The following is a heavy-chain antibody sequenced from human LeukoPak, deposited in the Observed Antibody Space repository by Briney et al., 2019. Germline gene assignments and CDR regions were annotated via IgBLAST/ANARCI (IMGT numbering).Heavy chain of an antibody. Sequence: PGGSLRLSCAASGFTFSSYAMSWVRQAPGKGLEWVSAISGSSGSTYYADSVKGRFTISRDNGKNSLDLQMNSLRADDTAVYYCARDTLGEGEDANYAVYYFDYWGQGTVVTVSS. CDR3: ARDTLGEGEDANYAVYYFDY. CDR2: ISGSSGST. J-gene: IGHJ4*02. D-gene: IGHD4/OR15-4a*01. V-gene: IGHV3-23*01. CDR1: GFTFSSYA.